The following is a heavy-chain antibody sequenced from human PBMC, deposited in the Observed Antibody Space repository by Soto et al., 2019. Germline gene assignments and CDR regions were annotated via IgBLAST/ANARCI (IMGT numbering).Heavy chain of an antibody. Sequence: SETLSLTCSVYGGSFSGYYWSWIRQPPGRGLEWIGEINHSGSTNYNPSLKSRVTISVDTSKNQFSLKLSSVTAADTAVYYCARGNQRIAARPFKWFDPWGQGTLVTVSS. V-gene: IGHV4-34*01. CDR2: INHSGST. CDR3: ARGNQRIAARPFKWFDP. D-gene: IGHD6-6*01. CDR1: GGSFSGYY. J-gene: IGHJ5*02.